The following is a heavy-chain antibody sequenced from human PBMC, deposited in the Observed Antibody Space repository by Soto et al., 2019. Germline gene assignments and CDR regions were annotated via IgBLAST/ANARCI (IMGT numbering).Heavy chain of an antibody. Sequence: ASVKVSCKASGYTFTSYSMHWVLQAPGQRLEWMGWINAGNGNTKYSQKFQGRVTITRDTSASTAYMELSSLRSEDTAVYYCARAGIGRYCSSTSCPNWFDPWGQGTLVTVSS. J-gene: IGHJ5*02. V-gene: IGHV1-3*01. CDR3: ARAGIGRYCSSTSCPNWFDP. D-gene: IGHD2-2*01. CDR1: GYTFTSYS. CDR2: INAGNGNT.